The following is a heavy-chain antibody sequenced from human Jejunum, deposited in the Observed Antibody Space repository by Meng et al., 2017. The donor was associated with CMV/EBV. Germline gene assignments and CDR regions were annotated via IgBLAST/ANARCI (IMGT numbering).Heavy chain of an antibody. V-gene: IGHV4-59*02. D-gene: IGHD1-1*01. CDR1: GDSVRSHY. CDR2: VYYSGSA. J-gene: IGHJ4*02. CDR3: ARGIGHASNNSHDY. Sequence: SGDSVRSHYWSWIRQPPGKGLEWMGYVYYSGSATYSPSLRSRITISVDTSKNQFSLNLRSVTAADTAMYFCARGIGHASNNSHDYWGQGTPVTVSS.